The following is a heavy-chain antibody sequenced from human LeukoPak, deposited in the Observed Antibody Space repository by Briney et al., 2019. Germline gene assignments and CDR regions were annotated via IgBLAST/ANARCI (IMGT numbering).Heavy chain of an antibody. J-gene: IGHJ6*02. D-gene: IGHD3-22*01. CDR1: GFTFSSYA. Sequence: PGGSLRLSCAASGFTFSSYAMHWVRQAPGKGLEWVAVISYDGSNKYYADSVKGRFTISRDNSKNTLYLQMNSLRAEDTAVYYCARSCQPHYYDSSGYYYYGMDVWGQGTTVTVSS. CDR2: ISYDGSNK. CDR3: ARSCQPHYYDSSGYYYYGMDV. V-gene: IGHV3-30-3*01.